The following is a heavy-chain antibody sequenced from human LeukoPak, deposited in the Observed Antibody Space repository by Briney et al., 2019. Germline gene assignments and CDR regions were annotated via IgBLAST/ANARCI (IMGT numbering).Heavy chain of an antibody. CDR3: ARDDGGNSGTFVDY. D-gene: IGHD1-26*01. V-gene: IGHV3-30*04. CDR1: RFSFDIYA. Sequence: PGGSLRLSCAASRFSFDIYALHWVRQAPGKGLEWMALISADGRNQYYADSVKGRFTISRDNSKNTLYLQLNSLRTEDTAVYYCARDDGGNSGTFVDYWGQGTLVTVSS. J-gene: IGHJ4*02. CDR2: ISADGRNQ.